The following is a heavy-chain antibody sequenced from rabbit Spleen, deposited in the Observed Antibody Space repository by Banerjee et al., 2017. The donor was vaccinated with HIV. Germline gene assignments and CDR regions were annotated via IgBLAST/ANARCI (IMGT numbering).Heavy chain of an antibody. CDR1: GFSFSSRYY. D-gene: IGHD1-1*01. CDR3: ARDLVAVIGWNFSL. V-gene: IGHV1S45*01. J-gene: IGHJ4*01. Sequence: QEQLVESGGGLVQPGGSLKLTCTASGFSFSSRYYMCWVRQAPGKGLEWIACIYGGDSGESYYASWAKGRFTMSRTSSTTVALQMTSLTAADTATYFCARDLVAVIGWNFSLWGPGTLVTVS. CDR2: IYGGDSGES.